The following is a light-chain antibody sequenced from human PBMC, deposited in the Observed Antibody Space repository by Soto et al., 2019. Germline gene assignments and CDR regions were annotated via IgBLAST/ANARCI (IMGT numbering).Light chain of an antibody. J-gene: IGKJ4*01. CDR3: QQYGSSPLT. CDR1: QSLSTY. Sequence: EIVLTQSPATLSLSPGEGVTLSCRASQSLSTYLAWYQQKPGQGPRLLIYGASRRATGTPARFSGSGSGTDFTLTINRLEPEDFALYYCQQYGSSPLTFGGGTKVDIK. CDR2: GAS. V-gene: IGKV3-20*01.